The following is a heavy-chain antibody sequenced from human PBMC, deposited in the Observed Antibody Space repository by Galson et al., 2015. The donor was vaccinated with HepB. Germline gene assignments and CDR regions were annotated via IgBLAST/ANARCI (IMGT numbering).Heavy chain of an antibody. V-gene: IGHV3-33*08. Sequence: SLRLSCAASGFTFSNYDITWVRQAPGKGLEWVAVIWYDGSNKYYADSVKGRFTISRDNSKNTLYLQMNSLRAEDTAVYYCARGGFCSGGSCPHLDDWGQGTLVSVSS. D-gene: IGHD2-15*01. CDR3: ARGGFCSGGSCPHLDD. J-gene: IGHJ4*02. CDR1: GFTFSNYD. CDR2: IWYDGSNK.